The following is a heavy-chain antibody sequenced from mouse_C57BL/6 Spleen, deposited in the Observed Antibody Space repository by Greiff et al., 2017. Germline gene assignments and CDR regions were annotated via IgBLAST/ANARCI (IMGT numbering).Heavy chain of an antibody. J-gene: IGHJ2*01. D-gene: IGHD1-1*01. Sequence: QVQLQQPGAELVRPGSSVKLSCKASGYTFTSYWMDWVKQRPGQGLEWIGNIYPSDSETHYNQKFKDKATLTVDKSSSTAYMQLSSLTSEDSAVYYCARGYYYGSSYAPDYGGQGTTLTVSS. V-gene: IGHV1-61*01. CDR2: IYPSDSET. CDR1: GYTFTSYW. CDR3: ARGYYYGSSYAPDY.